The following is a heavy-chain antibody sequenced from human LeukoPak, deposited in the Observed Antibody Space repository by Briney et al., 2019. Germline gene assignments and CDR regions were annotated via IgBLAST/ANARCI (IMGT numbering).Heavy chain of an antibody. J-gene: IGHJ4*02. CDR3: ARGDLPLSYSSGWPIDY. CDR1: GGTFSSYA. CDR2: IIPIFGTA. Sequence: GASVKVSCKASGGTFSSYAISWVRQAPGQGLEWMGGIIPIFGTANYAQKFQGRVTITADESTSTAYMELSSLRSEDTAVYYCARGDLPLSYSSGWPIDYWGQGTLVTVSS. D-gene: IGHD6-19*01. V-gene: IGHV1-69*01.